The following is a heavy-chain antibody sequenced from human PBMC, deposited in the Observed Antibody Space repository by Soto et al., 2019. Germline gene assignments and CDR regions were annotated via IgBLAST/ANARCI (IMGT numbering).Heavy chain of an antibody. Sequence: GWSLRLSCAASGFNFSHYTINCVRQAPGKGLEWVSSISSSRSYISYADSVKGRFTISRDNAKNSVYLQMNSLRAEDTAVYYCARSDCTSTSCYVVWFDPWGQGT. CDR3: ARSDCTSTSCYVVWFDP. J-gene: IGHJ5*02. CDR1: GFNFSHYT. CDR2: ISSSRSYI. V-gene: IGHV3-21*01. D-gene: IGHD2-2*01.